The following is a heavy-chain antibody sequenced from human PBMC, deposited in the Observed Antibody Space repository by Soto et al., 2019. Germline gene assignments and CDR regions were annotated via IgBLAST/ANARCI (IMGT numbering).Heavy chain of an antibody. J-gene: IGHJ4*02. Sequence: EVQLLESGGGLVQPGGSLRLSCAASGFTFSNYALSWVRQAPGKGLEWVSSISGSDTSTYYADSVKGRFTSSRDNSKYTLYLQMNSLRVEDTAVYYCAKVVAATDNWDQGTLVTVSS. CDR1: GFTFSNYA. D-gene: IGHD2-15*01. CDR2: ISGSDTST. V-gene: IGHV3-23*01. CDR3: AKVVAATDN.